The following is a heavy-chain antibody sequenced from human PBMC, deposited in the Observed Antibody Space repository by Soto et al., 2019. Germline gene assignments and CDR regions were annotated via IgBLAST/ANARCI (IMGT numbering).Heavy chain of an antibody. V-gene: IGHV3-30-3*01. J-gene: IGHJ6*02. Sequence: GGSLRLSCAASGFTFSSYAMHWVRQAPGKGLEWVAVISYDGSNKYYADSVKGRFTISRDNSKNTLYLQMNSLRAEDTAVYYCARVLLTGYYRYCGMDVWGQGTTVTVSS. CDR3: ARVLLTGYYRYCGMDV. D-gene: IGHD3-9*01. CDR1: GFTFSSYA. CDR2: ISYDGSNK.